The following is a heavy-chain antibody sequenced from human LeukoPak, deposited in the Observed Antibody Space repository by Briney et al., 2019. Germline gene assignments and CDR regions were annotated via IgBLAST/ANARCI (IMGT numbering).Heavy chain of an antibody. CDR2: ISYDGSNK. D-gene: IGHD6-13*01. CDR3: AKGGEVSSWYKRLKLYFDS. CDR1: GFTFSSYG. J-gene: IGHJ4*02. Sequence: GGSLRLSCAASGFTFSSYGMHWVRQAPGKGLEWVAVISYDGSNKYYVDSVKGRFTISRDNSKNTLYLQMNSLRAEDTAVYYCAKGGEVSSWYKRLKLYFDSWGRGTLVTVSS. V-gene: IGHV3-30*18.